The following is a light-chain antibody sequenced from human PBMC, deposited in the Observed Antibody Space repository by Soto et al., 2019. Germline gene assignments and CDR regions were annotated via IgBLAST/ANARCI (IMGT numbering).Light chain of an antibody. V-gene: IGKV1-5*01. CDR2: DAS. J-gene: IGKJ2*01. CDR3: QQYNSYPYT. Sequence: DIQMTQSPSTVSASVGDGVTITCRASQSISTWLAWYQQKPGKAPNLLIYDASTLESGGPSGFSGSGSGTEFTLTISSLQPDDSATYYCQQYNSYPYTFGPGTKLEIK. CDR1: QSISTW.